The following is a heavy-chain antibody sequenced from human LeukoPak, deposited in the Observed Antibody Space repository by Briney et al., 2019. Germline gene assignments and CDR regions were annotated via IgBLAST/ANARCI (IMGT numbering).Heavy chain of an antibody. V-gene: IGHV1-8*01. CDR3: ARGVHYDSSDYFDY. D-gene: IGHD3-22*01. J-gene: IGHJ4*02. CDR1: GYTFTSYD. Sequence: AASVKVSCKASGYTFTSYDINWVRQATGQGLEWMGWMSPNSGNTGYAQKFQGRVTMTRNTSISTAYMELSSLRSENTAVYYCARGVHYDSSDYFDYWGQGTLVTVSS. CDR2: MSPNSGNT.